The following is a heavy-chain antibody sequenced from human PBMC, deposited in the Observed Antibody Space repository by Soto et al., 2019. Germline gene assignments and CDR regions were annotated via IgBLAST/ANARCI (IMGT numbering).Heavy chain of an antibody. CDR3: ARDEYYGSGSYSFYFDY. D-gene: IGHD3-10*01. CDR2: IYSGGNT. J-gene: IGHJ4*02. V-gene: IGHV3-66*01. Sequence: GGSLRLSCAASGFAVSSNYMSWVRQAPGKGLEWVSVIYSGGNTYYADSVKGRFTISRDDSKNTLYLQMNSLRAEDTAVYYCARDEYYGSGSYSFYFDYWGQGTLVTVSS. CDR1: GFAVSSNY.